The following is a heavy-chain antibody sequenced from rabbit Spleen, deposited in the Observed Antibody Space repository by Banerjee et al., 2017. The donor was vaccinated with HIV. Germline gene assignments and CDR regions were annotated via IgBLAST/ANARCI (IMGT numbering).Heavy chain of an antibody. D-gene: IGHD4-2*01. Sequence: QERLVESGGGLVKPEGSLKLSCTASGFSFSNKAVMCWVRQAPGKGLEWIACINAVTGKAVYASWAKGRFTFSKTSSTTVTLQMTSLTAADTATYFCARGYGGSYFTLWGPGTLVTVS. CDR1: GFSFSNKAV. CDR3: ARGYGGSYFTL. J-gene: IGHJ4*01. V-gene: IGHV1S45*01. CDR2: INAVTGKA.